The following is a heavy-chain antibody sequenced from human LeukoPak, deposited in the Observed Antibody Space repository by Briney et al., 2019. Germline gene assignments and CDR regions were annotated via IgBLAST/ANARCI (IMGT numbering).Heavy chain of an antibody. CDR2: ISYDGSNK. CDR3: ARVVSDLRYFDWFLDAFDI. J-gene: IGHJ3*02. Sequence: GGSLRLSCAASGFTFSSYGMHWVRQAPGKGLEWVAVISYDGSNKYYADSVKGRFTISRDNSKNTLYLQMNSLRAEDTAVYYCARVVSDLRYFDWFLDAFDIWGQGTMVTVSS. CDR1: GFTFSSYG. V-gene: IGHV3-30*03. D-gene: IGHD3-9*01.